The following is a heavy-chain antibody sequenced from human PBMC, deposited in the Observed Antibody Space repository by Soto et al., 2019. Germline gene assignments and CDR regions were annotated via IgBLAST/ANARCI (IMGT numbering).Heavy chain of an antibody. CDR2: ISYDGSNK. CDR3: ATLFSGSYEVY. V-gene: IGHV3-30*03. CDR1: GFTFSSYG. Sequence: GSLRLSCAASGFTFSSYGMHWVRRAPGKGLEWVAVISYDGSNKYYADSVKGRFTISRDNSKNTLYLQMNSLRAEDTAVYYCATLFSGSYEVYWGQGTLVTVSS. J-gene: IGHJ4*02. D-gene: IGHD1-26*01.